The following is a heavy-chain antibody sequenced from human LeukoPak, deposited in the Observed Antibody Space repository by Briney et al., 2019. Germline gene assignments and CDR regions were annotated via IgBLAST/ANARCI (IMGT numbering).Heavy chain of an antibody. Sequence: GGSLRLSCAASGFTFSSYAMSWVRQAPGKGLEWVSAISGSGGSTYYADSVKGRFTISRDNSKNTLYLQMNSLRAEDTAVYYCASTYYYGSGSWNYFDYWGQGTLVTVSS. J-gene: IGHJ4*02. V-gene: IGHV3-23*01. CDR2: ISGSGGST. CDR3: ASTYYYGSGSWNYFDY. CDR1: GFTFSSYA. D-gene: IGHD3-10*01.